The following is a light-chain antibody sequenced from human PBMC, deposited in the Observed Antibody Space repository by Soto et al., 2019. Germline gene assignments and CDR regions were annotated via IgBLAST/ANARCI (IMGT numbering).Light chain of an antibody. CDR3: QQYSNWPLT. Sequence: EIVLTQSPATLSLSPGERATLSCRASQSVSSYLAWYQQKSGQAPRLLIYDASNRATGIPARFSGSGSGKDFTLTISGLQSEDFAVYYCQQYSNWPLTFGGGTKVDNK. V-gene: IGKV3-11*01. CDR1: QSVSSY. J-gene: IGKJ4*01. CDR2: DAS.